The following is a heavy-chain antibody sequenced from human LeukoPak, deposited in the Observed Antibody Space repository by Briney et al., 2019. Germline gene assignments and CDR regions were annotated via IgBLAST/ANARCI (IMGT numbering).Heavy chain of an antibody. D-gene: IGHD3-3*01. CDR2: ISAYNGNT. CDR3: ARLPPYDFWSGYQYYYMDV. CDR1: GYTFTNYG. V-gene: IGHV1-18*01. J-gene: IGHJ6*03. Sequence: ASVKVSCKPSGYTFTNYGISWVRQAPGQGLEWMGWISAYNGNTNYAQKLQGRVTMTTDTSTSTAYMELRSLRSDDTAVYYCARLPPYDFWSGYQYYYMDVWGKGTTVTVSS.